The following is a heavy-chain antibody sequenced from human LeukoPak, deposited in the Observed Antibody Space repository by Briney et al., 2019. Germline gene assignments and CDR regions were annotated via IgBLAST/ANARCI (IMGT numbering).Heavy chain of an antibody. CDR2: ISYDGSNK. CDR3: AKDLERGPDYGDYELVP. CDR1: GFTFSSYG. Sequence: PGGSLRLSCAASGFTFSSYGMHWVRQAPGKGLEWVAVISYDGSNKYYADSVKGRFTISRDNSKNTLYLQMNSLRAEDTAVYYGAKDLERGPDYGDYELVPWGQGTLVTVSS. D-gene: IGHD4-17*01. V-gene: IGHV3-30*18. J-gene: IGHJ5*02.